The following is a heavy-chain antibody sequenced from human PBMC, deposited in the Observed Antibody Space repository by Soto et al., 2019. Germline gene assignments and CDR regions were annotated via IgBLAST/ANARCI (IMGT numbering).Heavy chain of an antibody. V-gene: IGHV3-48*01. CDR3: ARGAAGNAYF. CDR1: GLTFRSYG. D-gene: IGHD6-13*01. CDR2: ISIRSTNI. J-gene: IGHJ4*02. Sequence: GGSLRLSCAASGLTFRSYGMNWFLQTPGKGLEWVSYISIRSTNIHYADSVKGRFTISRDNAKNSLYLQMNSLGAEDTAVYYCARGAAGNAYFWGQGIPVTVSS.